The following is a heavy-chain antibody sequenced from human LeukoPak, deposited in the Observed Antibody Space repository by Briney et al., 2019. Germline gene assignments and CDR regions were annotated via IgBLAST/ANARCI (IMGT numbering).Heavy chain of an antibody. Sequence: AGSLRLSCAASGFTFSSYAMSWVRQAPGKGLEWVAGISAGGGSTYYADSVKGRFTISRDNSKNMLYLQLNSLRAEDTAVYYCAKGDPPTYYDILTGQDYWGQGTLVTVSS. V-gene: IGHV3-23*01. D-gene: IGHD3-9*01. J-gene: IGHJ4*02. CDR3: AKGDPPTYYDILTGQDY. CDR2: ISAGGGST. CDR1: GFTFSSYA.